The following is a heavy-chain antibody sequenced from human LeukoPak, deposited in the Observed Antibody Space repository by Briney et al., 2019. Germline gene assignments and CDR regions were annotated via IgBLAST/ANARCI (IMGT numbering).Heavy chain of an antibody. V-gene: IGHV1-2*02. CDR1: GYTFTGYY. D-gene: IGHD7-27*01. CDR3: ARDGELTGDKAFDY. Sequence: GASVKVSCKASGYTFTGYYMHWVRQAPGQGLEWMGWINPSSGGTNYAQKFQGRVTMTRDTSISTAYMELSRLRSDDTAVYYCARDGELTGDKAFDYWGQGTLVTVSS. CDR2: INPSSGGT. J-gene: IGHJ4*02.